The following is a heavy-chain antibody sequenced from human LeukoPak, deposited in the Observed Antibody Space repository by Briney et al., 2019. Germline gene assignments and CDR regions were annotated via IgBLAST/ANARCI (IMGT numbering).Heavy chain of an antibody. J-gene: IGHJ4*02. CDR2: IYYSGST. D-gene: IGHD5-12*01. V-gene: IGHV4-39*01. Sequence: SETLSLTCTVSGVSISGSSYYLGWFRQTPGKGLEWIGTIYYSGSTYYSPSLKSRVTISVDTSKSRFSLKLSSVTAADTAVYYCRLQLNYDYWGQGTLVAVSS. CDR1: GVSISGSSYY. CDR3: RLQLNYDY.